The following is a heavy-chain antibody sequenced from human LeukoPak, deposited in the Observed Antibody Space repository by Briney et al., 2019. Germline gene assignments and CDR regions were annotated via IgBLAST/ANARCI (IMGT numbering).Heavy chain of an antibody. Sequence: SVKVSCKASGGTFSSYAISWVRQAPGQGLEWMGGIIPIFGTANYAQKFQGRVTITADKSTSTAYMELSSLRSEDTAVYYCAGGESIAALNYWGQGTLVTVSS. CDR2: IIPIFGTA. CDR3: AGGESIAALNY. J-gene: IGHJ4*02. D-gene: IGHD6-6*01. CDR1: GGTFSSYA. V-gene: IGHV1-69*06.